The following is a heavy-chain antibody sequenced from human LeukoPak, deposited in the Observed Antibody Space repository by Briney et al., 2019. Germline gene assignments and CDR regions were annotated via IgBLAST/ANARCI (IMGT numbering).Heavy chain of an antibody. CDR2: ITSGTRT. J-gene: IGHJ4*02. Sequence: GGSLRLSCVASGFTFSSHGMNWVRQAPGKGLEWVSGITSGTRTYYADTGRGRFASSRDKSKNSMYLQMNSLRAEDTAVYDCARDISWLGFDYWGQGILVTVSS. D-gene: IGHD6-19*01. V-gene: IGHV3-23*01. CDR3: ARDISWLGFDY. CDR1: GFTFSSHG.